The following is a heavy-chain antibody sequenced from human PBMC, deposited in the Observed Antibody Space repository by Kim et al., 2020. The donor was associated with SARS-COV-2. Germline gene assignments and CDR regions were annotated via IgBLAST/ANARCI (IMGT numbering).Heavy chain of an antibody. D-gene: IGHD1-26*01. J-gene: IGHJ4*02. V-gene: IGHV4-38-2*02. Sequence: SETLSLTCTVSGYSISSGYYWGWIRQPPGKGLEWIGSIYHSGSTYYNPSLKSRVTISVDTSKNQFSLKLSSVTAADTAVYYCARDVGLLGSPYFDYWGQGTLVTVSS. CDR1: GYSISSGYY. CDR3: ARDVGLLGSPYFDY. CDR2: IYHSGST.